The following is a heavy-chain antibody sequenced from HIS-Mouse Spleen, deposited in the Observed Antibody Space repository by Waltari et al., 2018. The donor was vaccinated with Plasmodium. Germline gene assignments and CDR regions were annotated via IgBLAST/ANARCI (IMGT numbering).Heavy chain of an antibody. V-gene: IGHV3-30-3*01. J-gene: IGHJ4*02. Sequence: QVQLVESGGGVVQPGRSLRLSCAASGFTFNGYAMHWVRQAPGKGLGWVAVISDDGSNKYYADSGKGRFTISRDNSKNTLYLQMNSLGAEDTAVYYCARDRRLAFDYWGQGTLVTVSS. CDR1: GFTFNGYA. CDR3: ARDRRLAFDY. CDR2: ISDDGSNK. D-gene: IGHD2-15*01.